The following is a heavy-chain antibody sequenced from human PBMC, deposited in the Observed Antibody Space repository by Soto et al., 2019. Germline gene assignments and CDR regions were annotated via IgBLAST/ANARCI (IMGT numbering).Heavy chain of an antibody. CDR1: GFTFSSYG. D-gene: IGHD3-10*01. CDR2: ISYDGSNK. Sequence: GGSLRLSCAASGFTFSSYGMHWVRQAPGKGLEWVAVISYDGSNKYYADSVKGRFTISRENSKNTLYLQMNSPRVEDTAVYYCAKGRYYYGSGRDSDAFDIWGQGTMVTVSS. V-gene: IGHV3-30*18. CDR3: AKGRYYYGSGRDSDAFDI. J-gene: IGHJ3*02.